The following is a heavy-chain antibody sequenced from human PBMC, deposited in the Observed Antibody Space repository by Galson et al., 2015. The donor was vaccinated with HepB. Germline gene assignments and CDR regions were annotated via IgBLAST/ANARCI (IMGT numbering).Heavy chain of an antibody. J-gene: IGHJ6*03. CDR1: GGTFSNYG. Sequence: QSGAEVKKPGESLRISCKASGGTFSNYGITWVRQAPGQGLEWMGGIIPMVNTANYAQKFQGRVTITADESTSTVYMELSSLRSEDTAVYYCARGGFTTLRPAPMDVWGRGTTVTVSS. CDR2: IIPMVNTA. D-gene: IGHD3-3*01. CDR3: ARGGFTTLRPAPMDV. V-gene: IGHV1-69*01.